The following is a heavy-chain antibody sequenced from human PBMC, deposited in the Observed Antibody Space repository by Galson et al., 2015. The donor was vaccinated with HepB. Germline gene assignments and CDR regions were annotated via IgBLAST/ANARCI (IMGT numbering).Heavy chain of an antibody. V-gene: IGHV3-43*01. Sequence: SLRLSCAASGFTFDDYTMHWVRQAPGKGLEWVSLISWDGGSTYYADSVKGRFTISRDNSKNSLYLQMNSLRTEDTALYYCAKDSVYLDSGSYGAFDIWGQGTMVTVSS. CDR2: ISWDGGST. CDR1: GFTFDDYT. J-gene: IGHJ3*02. CDR3: AKDSVYLDSGSYGAFDI. D-gene: IGHD3-10*01.